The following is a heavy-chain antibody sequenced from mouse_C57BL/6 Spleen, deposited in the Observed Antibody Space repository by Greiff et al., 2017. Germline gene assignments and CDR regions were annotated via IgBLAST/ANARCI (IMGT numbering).Heavy chain of an antibody. Sequence: VQLQQPGAELVMPGASVKLSCKASGYTFTSYWMHWVKQRPGQGLEWIGEIDPSDSYTNYNQKFKGKSTLTVDTSSSTAYMQLSSLTSEDSAVYYCARRGGSYAMGYWGQGTSVTVSS. CDR1: GYTFTSYW. V-gene: IGHV1-69*01. CDR3: ARRGGSYAMGY. CDR2: IDPSDSYT. J-gene: IGHJ4*01. D-gene: IGHD1-1*02.